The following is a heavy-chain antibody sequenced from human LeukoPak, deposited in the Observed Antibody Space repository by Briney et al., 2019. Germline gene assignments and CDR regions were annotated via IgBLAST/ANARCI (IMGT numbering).Heavy chain of an antibody. J-gene: IGHJ4*02. Sequence: PGGSLRLSCAASGFTFSSYGMHWVRQAPGKGLEWVAVISYDGSNKYYADSVKGRFTISRDNSKNTLYLQMNSLRAEDTAVYYCAKDYYYGSGSRGDYWGQGTLVTVSS. D-gene: IGHD3-10*01. CDR3: AKDYYYGSGSRGDY. V-gene: IGHV3-30*18. CDR2: ISYDGSNK. CDR1: GFTFSSYG.